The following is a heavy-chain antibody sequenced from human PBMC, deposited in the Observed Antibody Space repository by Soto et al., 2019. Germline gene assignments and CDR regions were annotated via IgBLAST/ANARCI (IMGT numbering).Heavy chain of an antibody. CDR1: GYTFTSYY. V-gene: IGHV1-46*03. CDR3: ARVWGCSGGSCYSEAFDI. D-gene: IGHD2-15*01. CDR2: INPSGGST. Sequence: ASVKVSCKASGYTFTSYYMHWVRQAPGQGLEWMGIINPSGGSTSYAQKFQGRVTMTRDTSTSTVYMELSSLRSEDTAVYYCARVWGCSGGSCYSEAFDIWGRGTMVTVSS. J-gene: IGHJ3*02.